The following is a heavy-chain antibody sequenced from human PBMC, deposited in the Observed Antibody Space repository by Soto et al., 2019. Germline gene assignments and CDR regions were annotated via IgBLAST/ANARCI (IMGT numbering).Heavy chain of an antibody. Sequence: GSLRLSCAASGFTVSSKYMSWVRQAPGKGLEWIGSIYYSGSTYYNPSLKSRVTISVDTSKNQFSLKLSSVTAADTAVYYCAKPIPCGGDCYAPLDYWGPGTLVTVSS. CDR1: GFTVSSKY. J-gene: IGHJ4*02. CDR2: IYYSGST. D-gene: IGHD2-21*02. CDR3: AKPIPCGGDCYAPLDY. V-gene: IGHV4-59*05.